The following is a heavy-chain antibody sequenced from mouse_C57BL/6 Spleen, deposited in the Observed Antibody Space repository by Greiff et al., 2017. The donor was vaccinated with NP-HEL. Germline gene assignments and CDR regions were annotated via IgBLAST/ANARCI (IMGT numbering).Heavy chain of an antibody. CDR2: ISYDGSN. CDR1: GYSITSGYY. V-gene: IGHV3-6*01. D-gene: IGHD1-1*01. J-gene: IGHJ1*03. Sequence: EVQLQQSGPGLVKPSQSLSLTCSVTGYSITSGYYWYWIRQFPGNKLEWMGYISYDGSNNYNPSLKNRISITRYTSKNQFFLKLNSVTTEDTATYYCARGVLRYWYFDVWGTGTTVTVSS. CDR3: ARGVLRYWYFDV.